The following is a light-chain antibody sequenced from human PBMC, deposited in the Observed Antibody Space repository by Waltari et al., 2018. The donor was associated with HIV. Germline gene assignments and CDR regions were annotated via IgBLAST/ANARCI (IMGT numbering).Light chain of an antibody. CDR3: ATWDDSLNVV. CDR1: SSNIGSNY. J-gene: IGLJ3*02. Sequence: QSVLTQPPSASGTPGQRVTISCSGSSSNIGSNYVYWYQQLPGTAPKLLFYRNNQRPSGVPDRFSGSKSGTPASLAISGLRSEDEADYYCATWDDSLNVVFGGGTKLTVL. V-gene: IGLV1-47*01. CDR2: RNN.